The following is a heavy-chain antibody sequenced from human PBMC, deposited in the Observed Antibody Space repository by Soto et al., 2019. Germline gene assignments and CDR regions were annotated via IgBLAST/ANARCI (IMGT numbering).Heavy chain of an antibody. CDR1: GFVFSDYY. CDR2: ISSGGAVS. V-gene: IGHV3-11*01. J-gene: IGHJ5*02. D-gene: IGHD1-1*01. CDR3: ARRLTGRTTGDWFDP. Sequence: VQLVESGGGLVKPGGSLRLSCAASGFVFSDYYMTWIRQAPGKALEWVLDISSGGAVSNFADSVRGRFTISRDNTNNSLYLQMNNLRAEDTAIYYCARRLTGRTTGDWFDPWGQGTLVTVSS.